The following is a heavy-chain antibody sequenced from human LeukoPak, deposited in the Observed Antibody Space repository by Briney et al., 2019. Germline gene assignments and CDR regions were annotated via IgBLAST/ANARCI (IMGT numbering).Heavy chain of an antibody. V-gene: IGHV4-34*01. Sequence: PSETLSLTCTVSGGSISSYYWSWIRQPPGKGLEWIGEINHSGSTNYNPSLKSRVTISVDTSKNQFSLKLSSVTAADTAVYYCARGDDLLPGIAVAGTDYWGQGTLVTVSS. CDR1: GGSISSYY. CDR3: ARGDDLLPGIAVAGTDY. J-gene: IGHJ4*02. CDR2: INHSGST. D-gene: IGHD6-19*01.